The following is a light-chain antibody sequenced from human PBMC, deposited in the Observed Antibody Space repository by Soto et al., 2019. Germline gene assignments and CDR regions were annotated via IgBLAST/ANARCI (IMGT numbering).Light chain of an antibody. V-gene: IGKV1-39*01. CDR1: QTIRSH. Sequence: DIQMTQSPSSLSASVGDRVTITCRASQTIRSHLNWYQQQAGKAPKLLIYGTSTLQSGVPSRFSGSGSGRDFTLTISSLQPEDFATYYCQQSYSSPLTFGGATKVDIK. J-gene: IGKJ4*01. CDR2: GTS. CDR3: QQSYSSPLT.